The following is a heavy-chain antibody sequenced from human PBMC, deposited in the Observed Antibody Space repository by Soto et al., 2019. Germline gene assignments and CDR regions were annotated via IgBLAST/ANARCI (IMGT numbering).Heavy chain of an antibody. V-gene: IGHV3-30-3*01. CDR2: MSYDGSNK. Sequence: QVQLVESGGGVVQPGRSLRLSCAACGFTFSTYAMHWIRQAPGKGLEWVAVMSYDGSNKYYADSVKGRFTISRDNSKNTLYLQMNSLRGEDTAVYYCARDPGTSGWSLGPDYWGQGTLVTVSS. CDR3: ARDPGTSGWSLGPDY. D-gene: IGHD6-19*01. J-gene: IGHJ4*02. CDR1: GFTFSTYA.